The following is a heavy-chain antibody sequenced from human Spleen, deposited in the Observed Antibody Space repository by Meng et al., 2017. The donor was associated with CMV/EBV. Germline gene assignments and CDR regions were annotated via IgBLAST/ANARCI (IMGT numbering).Heavy chain of an antibody. CDR2: VGAENGET. CDR3: ARAGAAVTTNFDF. Sequence: CKASGYNFDIYGITWVRQAPGQGLEWVGWVGAENGETNYGQKFRGRVTVTADTFTNTAYMEMRSLRSDDSAIYYCARAGAAVTTNFDFWGQGTLVTVSS. J-gene: IGHJ4*02. D-gene: IGHD4-17*01. CDR1: GYNFDIYG. V-gene: IGHV1-18*01.